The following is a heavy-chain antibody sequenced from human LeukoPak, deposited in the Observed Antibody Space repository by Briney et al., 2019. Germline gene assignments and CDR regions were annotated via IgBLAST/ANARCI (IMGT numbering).Heavy chain of an antibody. CDR3: AGGYSYGSTYYYMDV. CDR1: GGSITSYY. J-gene: IGHJ6*03. Sequence: SGTLSLTCTVSGGSITSYYWNWIRQPPGKGLEWIGYIYYSGSTNYNPSLKSRVTISVDTSKNQFSLKLSSVTAADTAVYYCAGGYSYGSTYYYMDVWGKGTTVTISS. V-gene: IGHV4-59*01. D-gene: IGHD5-18*01. CDR2: IYYSGST.